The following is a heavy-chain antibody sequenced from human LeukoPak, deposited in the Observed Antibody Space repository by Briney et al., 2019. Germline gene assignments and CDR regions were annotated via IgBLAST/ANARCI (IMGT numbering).Heavy chain of an antibody. CDR3: AREGRDLDY. J-gene: IGHJ4*02. CDR1: GFTFSDYY. V-gene: IGHV3-7*01. Sequence: PAGGSLRLSCAASGFTFSDYYMTWVRQAPGKGLEWVANIKQDGSEIHYVDSVKGRFTISRDNAKNSLYLQMNSLRADDTAVYFCAREGRDLDYWGQGALVTVSS. CDR2: IKQDGSEI.